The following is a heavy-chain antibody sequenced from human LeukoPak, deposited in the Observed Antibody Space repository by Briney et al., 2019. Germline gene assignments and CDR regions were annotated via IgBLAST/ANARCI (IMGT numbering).Heavy chain of an antibody. D-gene: IGHD6-13*01. J-gene: IGHJ3*02. CDR1: GFTFDDYA. V-gene: IGHV3-9*03. Sequence: GGSLRLSCAASGFTFDDYAMHWVRQAPGKGLEWVSGISWNSGSIGYADSVKGRFTISRDNAKNSLYLQMNSLRAEDMALYYCAKSRGHSSSRYLDAFDIWGQGTMVTVSS. CDR2: ISWNSGSI. CDR3: AKSRGHSSSRYLDAFDI.